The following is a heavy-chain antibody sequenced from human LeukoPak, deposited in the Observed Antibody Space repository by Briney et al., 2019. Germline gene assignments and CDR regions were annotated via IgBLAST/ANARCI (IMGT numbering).Heavy chain of an antibody. Sequence: SETLSLTCALSRYSLSNDSYWGWTPQPPGRGLEWIERFYPSGPPYSNPPLTSRVAMSVDTSKNQFSLKLTSVTAADTAVYYCARGIDYQLPTRYYFDYWGQGTLVTVSS. CDR2: FYPSGPP. CDR1: RYSLSNDSY. V-gene: IGHV4-38-2*01. CDR3: ARGIDYQLPTRYYFDY. J-gene: IGHJ4*02. D-gene: IGHD2-2*01.